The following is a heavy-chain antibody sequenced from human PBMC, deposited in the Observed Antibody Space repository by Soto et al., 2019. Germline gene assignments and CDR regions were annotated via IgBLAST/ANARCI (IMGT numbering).Heavy chain of an antibody. D-gene: IGHD3-10*01. CDR3: ARVDGSGSPIGPPYYYYYMDV. V-gene: IGHV4-31*03. Sequence: PSETLSLTCTVSGGSISSGGYYWSWIRQHPGKGLEWIGYIYYSGSTYYNPSLKSRVTISVDTSKNQFSLKLSSVTAADTAVYYCARVDGSGSPIGPPYYYYYMDVWGKGTTVTVSS. CDR1: GGSISSGGYY. CDR2: IYYSGST. J-gene: IGHJ6*03.